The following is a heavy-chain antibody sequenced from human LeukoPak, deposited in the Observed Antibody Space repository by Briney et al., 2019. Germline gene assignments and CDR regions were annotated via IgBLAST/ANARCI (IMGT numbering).Heavy chain of an antibody. J-gene: IGHJ4*02. CDR1: GGSISSYY. CDR3: ARDRGSGWYNSVGY. D-gene: IGHD6-19*01. CDR2: IYYSGST. V-gene: IGHV4-59*01. Sequence: KTSETLSLTCTVSGGSISSYYRSWIRQPPGKGLEWIGYIYYSGSTNYNPSLKSRVTISVDTSKNQFSLKLSSVTAADTAVYYCARDRGSGWYNSVGYWGQGTLVTVPS.